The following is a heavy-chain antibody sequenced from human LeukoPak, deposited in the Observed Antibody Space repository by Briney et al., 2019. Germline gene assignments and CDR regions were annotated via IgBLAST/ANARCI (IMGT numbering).Heavy chain of an antibody. Sequence: ASVKISCKVSGYTFTDYYMHWVQQAPGKGLEWMGLVDPEDGETIYAEKFQGRVTITADTSTDTAYMELRSLRSEDTAVYYCATSGSYYGGAFDIWGQGTMVTVSS. V-gene: IGHV1-69-2*01. CDR1: GYTFTDYY. CDR3: ATSGSYYGGAFDI. D-gene: IGHD1-26*01. CDR2: VDPEDGET. J-gene: IGHJ3*02.